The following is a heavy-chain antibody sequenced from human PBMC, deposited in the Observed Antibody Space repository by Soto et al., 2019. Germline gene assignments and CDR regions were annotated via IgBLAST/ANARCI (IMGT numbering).Heavy chain of an antibody. CDR3: ARDKTPGELSSVSFDY. CDR2: ISSSGSTI. D-gene: IGHD3-10*01. J-gene: IGHJ4*02. CDR1: GFTCSDYY. V-gene: IGHV3-11*01. Sequence: QVQLVESGGGLVKPGGSLRLSCAASGFTCSDYYMSWIRQAPGKGLEWVSYISSSGSTIYYADSVKGRFTISRDNAKISLYLQMNILRAEDTSVYYCARDKTPGELSSVSFDYWGQGTLVTVSS.